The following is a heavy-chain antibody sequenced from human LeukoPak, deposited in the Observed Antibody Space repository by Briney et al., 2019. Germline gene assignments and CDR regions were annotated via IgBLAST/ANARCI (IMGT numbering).Heavy chain of an antibody. CDR2: ISYDGSNK. Sequence: PGGSLRLSCAASGFTFSSYAMHWVRQAPGKGLEWVAVISYDGSNKYYADSVKGRFIISRDNSKNTLYLQMNSLRAEDTAVYYCARDLDDSSGYYWGQGTLVTVSS. D-gene: IGHD3-22*01. CDR3: ARDLDDSSGYY. V-gene: IGHV3-30-3*01. CDR1: GFTFSSYA. J-gene: IGHJ4*02.